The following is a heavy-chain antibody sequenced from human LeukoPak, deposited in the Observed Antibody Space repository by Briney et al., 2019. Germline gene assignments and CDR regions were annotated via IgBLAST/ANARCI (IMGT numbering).Heavy chain of an antibody. CDR1: GYIFTHYG. CDR2: MSAYNGNT. D-gene: IGHD2-2*01. J-gene: IGHJ4*02. Sequence: ASVKVCCKAAGYIFTHYGISWVRQAPGQGLEWMGWMSAYNGNTNYVQKLQGRVTITTDKSTSTAYMELRSLTSGDTAVYYCARVGAYCTSTSCLYYWGQGTLVTVSS. V-gene: IGHV1-18*01. CDR3: ARVGAYCTSTSCLYY.